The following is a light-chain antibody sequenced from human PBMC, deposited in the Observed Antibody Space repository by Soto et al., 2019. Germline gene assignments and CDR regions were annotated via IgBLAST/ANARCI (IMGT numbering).Light chain of an antibody. Sequence: EIVLTQSPGTLSLSPGERATLSCRASQSVTSSYLAWYQQRPGQAPRLLIYGASSRATGIPDRFSGSGSGTDLTLTISRLEPEDFAVYYCQQCGTSPLTFGGGTKLEIK. CDR2: GAS. V-gene: IGKV3-20*01. J-gene: IGKJ4*01. CDR3: QQCGTSPLT. CDR1: QSVTSSY.